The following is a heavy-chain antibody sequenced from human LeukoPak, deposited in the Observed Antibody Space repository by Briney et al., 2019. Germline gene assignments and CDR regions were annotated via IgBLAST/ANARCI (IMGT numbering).Heavy chain of an antibody. D-gene: IGHD5-24*01. Sequence: PGGSLRLSCAASGFRFSDYSMNWVRQAPRKGLEWISYIGISSGSTNYADSVKGRFTISGDKAKNSLYLQMNSLRVEDTAVYYCARDYKYAFDNWGQGTLVTVSS. CDR2: IGISSGST. CDR3: ARDYKYAFDN. J-gene: IGHJ4*02. CDR1: GFRFSDYS. V-gene: IGHV3-48*01.